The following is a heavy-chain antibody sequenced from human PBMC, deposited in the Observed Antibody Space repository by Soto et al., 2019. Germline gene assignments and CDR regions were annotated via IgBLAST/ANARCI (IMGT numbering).Heavy chain of an antibody. CDR1: GGYISGYY. CDR3: ARKTRRGDAFDI. Sequence: SETKSHTNAVYGGYISGYYWSWIRQHPGKGLEWIGEINHSGSTNYNPSLKSRVTISVDTSKNQFSLKLSSVTAADTAVYYCARKTRRGDAFDIRGQGTMVTLSS. CDR2: INHSGST. D-gene: IGHD6-6*01. J-gene: IGHJ3*02. V-gene: IGHV4-34*01.